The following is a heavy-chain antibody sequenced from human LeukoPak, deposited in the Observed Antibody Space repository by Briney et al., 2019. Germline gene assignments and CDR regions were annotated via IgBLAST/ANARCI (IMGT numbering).Heavy chain of an antibody. D-gene: IGHD5-12*01. V-gene: IGHV3-33*01. CDR1: GFTFSSYG. CDR3: ARLEYSGYGFDY. CDR2: IWYDGSNK. J-gene: IGHJ4*02. Sequence: GRSLRLSCAASGFTFSSYGMHWVRQAPGKGLERVAVIWYDGSNKYYADSVKGRFTISRDNSKNTLYLQMNSLRAEDTAVYYCARLEYSGYGFDYWGQGTLVTVSS.